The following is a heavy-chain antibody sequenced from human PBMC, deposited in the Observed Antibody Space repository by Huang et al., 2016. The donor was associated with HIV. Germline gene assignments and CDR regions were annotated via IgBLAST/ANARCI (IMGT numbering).Heavy chain of an antibody. CDR2: IYPAGRT. J-gene: IGHJ4*02. CDR3: ASFSTSCTCADF. D-gene: IGHD2-2*01. Sequence: LQLQESGSGLVKPSQTLSLTCGVSGGSISSSDSSWSWFRQPPGRGLEWVGYIYPAGRTYFNPSLQSRVSFSLDKSKNQFSLKLSSVTAADTALYYCASFSTSCTCADFWGQGRLVTVSS. CDR1: GGSISSSDSS. V-gene: IGHV4-30-2*01.